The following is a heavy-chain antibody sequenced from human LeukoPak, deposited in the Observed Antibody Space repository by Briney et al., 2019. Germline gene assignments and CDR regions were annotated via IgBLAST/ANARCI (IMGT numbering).Heavy chain of an antibody. CDR2: ISHSGST. Sequence: SETLCLTCAVYGGSFSGYYWSWIRQPPGKGLEWIGEISHSGSTNYNPSLKSRVTISVDTSKNQFSLKLSSVTAADTALYYCARGRATYDFWSGQKIDYWGQGTLVTVSS. CDR1: GGSFSGYY. J-gene: IGHJ4*02. D-gene: IGHD3-3*01. V-gene: IGHV4-34*01. CDR3: ARGRATYDFWSGQKIDY.